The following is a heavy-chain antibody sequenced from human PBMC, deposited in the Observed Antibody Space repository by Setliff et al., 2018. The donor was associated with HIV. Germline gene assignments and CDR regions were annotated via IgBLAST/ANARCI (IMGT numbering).Heavy chain of an antibody. CDR1: GGSISNYY. V-gene: IGHV4-59*08. CDR2: GYYSGIT. D-gene: IGHD2-21*02. J-gene: IGHJ4*02. CDR3: ARSSRGSLRDLDY. Sequence: SETLSLTCTVSGGSISNYYWSWIRQPPGKGLEWIGCGYYSGITHYDPSLKSRVSISVDASKNQFSLRLNSVTVADAAVYFCARSSRGSLRDLDYWGPGTLVTVSS.